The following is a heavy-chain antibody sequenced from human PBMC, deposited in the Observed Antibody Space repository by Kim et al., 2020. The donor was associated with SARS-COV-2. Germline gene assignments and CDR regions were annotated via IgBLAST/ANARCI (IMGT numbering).Heavy chain of an antibody. D-gene: IGHD3-22*01. CDR1: GGTFSSYA. Sequence: SVKVSCKASGGTFSSYAISWVRQAPGQGLEWMGGIIPIFGTANYAQKFQGRVTITADKSTSTAYMELSSLRSEDTAVYYCARGLSSGSPDAFDIWGQGTMVTVSS. CDR3: ARGLSSGSPDAFDI. CDR2: IIPIFGTA. V-gene: IGHV1-69*06. J-gene: IGHJ3*02.